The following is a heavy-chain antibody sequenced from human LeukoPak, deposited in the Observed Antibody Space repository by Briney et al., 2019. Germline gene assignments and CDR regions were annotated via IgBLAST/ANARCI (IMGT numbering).Heavy chain of an antibody. CDR3: ARKDIVVVVATTSTSFDP. CDR2: INHSGST. D-gene: IGHD2-15*01. CDR1: GGSFSGYH. Sequence: SETLSLTCAVYGGSFSGYHWSWIRQPPGKGLEWIGEINHSGSTNYNPSLKSRVTISVDTSKNQFSLKLSSVTAADTAVYYCARKDIVVVVATTSTSFDPWGQGTLVTVSS. V-gene: IGHV4-34*01. J-gene: IGHJ5*02.